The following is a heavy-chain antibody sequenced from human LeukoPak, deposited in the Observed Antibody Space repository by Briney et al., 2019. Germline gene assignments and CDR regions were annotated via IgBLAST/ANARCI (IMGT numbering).Heavy chain of an antibody. D-gene: IGHD3-16*02. J-gene: IGHJ4*02. CDR1: GYTFITYA. CDR2: INPNTGNP. Sequence: ASVTVSCKASGYTFITYAMNWVRQAPGQGLEWMGWINPNTGNPTYAPGFTGRFVFSLDTSVSTAYLQISGLKADDTAVYYCARAYQPLGGLSLPDYWGQGTLVTVSS. V-gene: IGHV7-4-1*02. CDR3: ARAYQPLGGLSLPDY.